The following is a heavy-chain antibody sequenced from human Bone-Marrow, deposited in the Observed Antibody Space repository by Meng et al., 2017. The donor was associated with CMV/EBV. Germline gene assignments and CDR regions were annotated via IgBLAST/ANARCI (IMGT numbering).Heavy chain of an antibody. CDR3: AGVPRRIKIFGVVYREGFQH. J-gene: IGHJ1*01. CDR2: VFPMLSIE. CDR1: TYA. V-gene: IGHV1-69*10. D-gene: IGHD3-3*01. Sequence: TYAIRRVRQAPGEGGKGLGGVFPMLSIESYDQQVQGRVGLLANKSKSTAYMELSNLRCQDTAVYYCAGVPRRIKIFGVVYREGFQHWGQGTLVTVSS.